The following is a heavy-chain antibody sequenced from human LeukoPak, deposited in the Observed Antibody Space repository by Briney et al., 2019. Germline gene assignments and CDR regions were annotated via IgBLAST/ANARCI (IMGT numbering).Heavy chain of an antibody. D-gene: IGHD5-12*01. V-gene: IGHV1-24*01. CDR1: GYTLTELS. CDR3: ATIRGYEDAFDI. Sequence: ASVKVSCRVSGYTLTELSMHWVRQAPGKGLEWMGGFDPEDGETIYAQKFQGRVTMTEDTSTDTAYMELSSLRSEDTAVYYCATIRGYEDAFDIWGRGTMVTVSS. J-gene: IGHJ3*02. CDR2: FDPEDGET.